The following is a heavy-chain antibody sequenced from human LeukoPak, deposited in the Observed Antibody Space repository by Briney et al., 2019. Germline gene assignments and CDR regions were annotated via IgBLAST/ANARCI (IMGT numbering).Heavy chain of an antibody. CDR1: GYTFTGYY. CDR3: ATLVEMATIRQNNWFDP. D-gene: IGHD5-24*01. Sequence: ASVKVSCKASGYTFTGYYMHWVRQAPGQGLEWMGWINPNSGGTIYAQKFQGRVTMTEDTSTDTAYMELSSLRSEDTAVYYCATLVEMATIRQNNWFDPWSQGTLVTVSS. J-gene: IGHJ5*02. CDR2: INPNSGGT. V-gene: IGHV1-2*02.